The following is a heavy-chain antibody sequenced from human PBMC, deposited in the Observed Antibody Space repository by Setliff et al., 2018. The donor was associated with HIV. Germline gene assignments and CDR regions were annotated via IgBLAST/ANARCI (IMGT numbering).Heavy chain of an antibody. V-gene: IGHV3-21*01. CDR3: VKARVDGDYYYYYYMDV. D-gene: IGHD4-17*01. CDR2: ISSSSYI. J-gene: IGHJ6*03. CDR1: GFTFSSYS. Sequence: NPGGSLRLSCAASGFTFSSYSMNWVRQAPGKGLEWVSSISSSSYIYYADSVKGRFTISRDKSKNTLYLQMSSLRAEDTAVYYCVKARVDGDYYYYYYMDVWGKGTTVTVSS.